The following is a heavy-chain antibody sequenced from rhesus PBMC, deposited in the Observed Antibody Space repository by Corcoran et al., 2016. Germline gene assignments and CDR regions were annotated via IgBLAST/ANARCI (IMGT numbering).Heavy chain of an antibody. J-gene: IGHJ4*01. V-gene: IGHV4-80*01. Sequence: QVQLQESGPGLVKPSETLSLTCTVSGASISSNWWTWIRQPPGKGLEWIGEIDGNSGRTNYNPSLKSRVTISKDASKNHFSLKLSPVTAADTAVYYCAREKDDYWGQGVLVTVSS. CDR1: GASISSNW. CDR3: AREKDDY. CDR2: IDGNSGRT.